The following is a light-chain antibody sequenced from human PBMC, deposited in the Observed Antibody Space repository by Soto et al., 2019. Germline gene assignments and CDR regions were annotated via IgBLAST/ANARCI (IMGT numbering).Light chain of an antibody. CDR2: EVT. CDR1: SRDDAGSDY. Sequence: QSALTQPPSASGSPGQSVPISCTGTSRDDAGSDYVSWYQQHPGKAPKLIIYEVTKRPAGVPDRFSGSKSGNTASLTVSGLQADDESYYYCSSFARGDNPHVLFGGGTKLTVL. J-gene: IGLJ2*01. V-gene: IGLV2-8*01. CDR3: SSFARGDNPHVL.